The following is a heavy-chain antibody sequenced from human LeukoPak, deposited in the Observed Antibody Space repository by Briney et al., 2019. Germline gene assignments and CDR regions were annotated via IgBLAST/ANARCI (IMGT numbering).Heavy chain of an antibody. Sequence: GASVKVSCKASGYTFTGYYMHWVREAPGQGLEWMGRINPNRGGTNYAQKFQGRVTMTRDTSISTAYMELSRLRSDDTAVYYCARGRIPYSSGWYSYYYYYYMDVWGKGTTVTVSS. J-gene: IGHJ6*03. D-gene: IGHD6-19*01. CDR3: ARGRIPYSSGWYSYYYYYYMDV. V-gene: IGHV1-2*06. CDR2: INPNRGGT. CDR1: GYTFTGYY.